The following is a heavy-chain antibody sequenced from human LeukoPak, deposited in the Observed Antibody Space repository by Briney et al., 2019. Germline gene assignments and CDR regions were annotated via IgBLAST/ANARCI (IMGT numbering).Heavy chain of an antibody. J-gene: IGHJ6*02. CDR1: GFTFSSYS. V-gene: IGHV3-21*01. D-gene: IGHD3-22*01. CDR3: AREADSSGSRYYYYGMDV. CDR2: ISSSSSCI. Sequence: GGSLRLSCAASGFTFSSYSMNWVRQAPGKGLEWVSSISSSSSCIYYADSVKGRFTISRDNAKNSLYLQMNSLRAGDTAVYYCAREADSSGSRYYYYGMDVWGQGTTVTVSS.